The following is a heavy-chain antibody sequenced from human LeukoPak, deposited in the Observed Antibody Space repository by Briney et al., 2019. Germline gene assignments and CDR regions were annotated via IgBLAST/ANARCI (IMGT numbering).Heavy chain of an antibody. J-gene: IGHJ4*02. CDR3: AREGYGYY. Sequence: SETLSLTCTVSGGSISSYYWSWIRQPPGKGLEWIGYIYYSGSTNYNPSLKSRGTISVDTSKNQFSLKLSSVTAADTAVYSCAREGYGYYWGQGTLVTVSS. V-gene: IGHV4-59*01. CDR2: IYYSGST. D-gene: IGHD5-18*01. CDR1: GGSISSYY.